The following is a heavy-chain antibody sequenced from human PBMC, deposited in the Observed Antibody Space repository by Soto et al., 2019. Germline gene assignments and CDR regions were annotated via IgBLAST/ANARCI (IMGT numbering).Heavy chain of an antibody. Sequence: LRLSCVASGFIFSGSAMYWVRQAPGKGLEWVGVISPDGTNKYYVDSVKGRFSISRDDSENTLFLQMNSLRPDDTAVYYCARVGSGGGGDYWGQGSLVTVSS. V-gene: IGHV3-30*04. CDR2: ISPDGTNK. CDR1: GFIFSGSA. J-gene: IGHJ4*02. D-gene: IGHD1-26*01. CDR3: ARVGSGGGGDY.